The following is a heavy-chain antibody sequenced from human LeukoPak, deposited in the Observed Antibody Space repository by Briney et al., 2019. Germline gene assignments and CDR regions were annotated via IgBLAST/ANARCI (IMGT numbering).Heavy chain of an antibody. D-gene: IGHD3-10*01. V-gene: IGHV4-61*02. CDR2: IYTSGST. CDR1: GGSISSGSYY. CDR3: ARDEWAYYGSGSYYKRRWFDP. J-gene: IGHJ5*02. Sequence: SETLSLTCTVSGGSISSGSYYWSWIRQPAGKGLEWIGRIYTSGSTNYNPSLKSRVTISVDTSKNQFSLKLSSVTAADTAVYYCARDEWAYYGSGSYYKRRWFDPWGQGTLVTVSS.